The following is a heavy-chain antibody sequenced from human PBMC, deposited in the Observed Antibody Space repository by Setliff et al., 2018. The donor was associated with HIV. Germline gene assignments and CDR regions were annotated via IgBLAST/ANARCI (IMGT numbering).Heavy chain of an antibody. J-gene: IGHJ4*02. Sequence: SETLSLTCAVYGGPFSGYYWSWIRQPPGKGLEWIGNIHYSRGSSYNASLKSRVTISLDTSKNHFSLKLSSVAAADTAVYYCARRYHDASGFYNSWGQGVLVTVSS. CDR2: IHYSRGS. D-gene: IGHD1-1*01. V-gene: IGHV4-34*01. CDR3: ARRYHDASGFYNS. CDR1: GGPFSGYY.